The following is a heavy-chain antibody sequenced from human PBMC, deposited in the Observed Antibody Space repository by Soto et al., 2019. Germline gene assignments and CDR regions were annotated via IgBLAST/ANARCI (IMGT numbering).Heavy chain of an antibody. J-gene: IGHJ5*02. D-gene: IGHD3-9*01. Sequence: XETLSLTCTVAGCSIGSYYWSWIRQPPGKGLEWIGYIYYSGSTNYNPSLKSRVTISVDTSKNQFSLKLSSVTAADTAMYYCAREAGVRYPFDHWGQGTLVTVSS. CDR2: IYYSGST. V-gene: IGHV4-59*01. CDR3: AREAGVRYPFDH. CDR1: GCSIGSYY.